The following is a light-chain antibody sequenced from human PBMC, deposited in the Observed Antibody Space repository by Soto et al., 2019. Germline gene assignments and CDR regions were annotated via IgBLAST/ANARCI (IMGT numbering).Light chain of an antibody. CDR3: QHYGTTPWT. J-gene: IGKJ1*01. CDR1: QSVCSRC. Sequence: ETVLTQSPGTLSLSPGERVTLSCRASQSVCSRCLAWYQQKPGQSPRLLIYGASSRATGIPDRFSGSGSGTDFTLTISRLEPGDFAVYYCQHYGTTPWTFGQGTKVGIK. V-gene: IGKV3-20*01. CDR2: GAS.